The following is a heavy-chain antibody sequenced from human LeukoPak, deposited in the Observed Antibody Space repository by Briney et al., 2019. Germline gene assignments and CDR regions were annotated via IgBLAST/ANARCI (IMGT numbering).Heavy chain of an antibody. Sequence: PGGSLRLSCAASGFTFDDYAMHWVRQAPGKGLEWVSLISGDGGSTYYADSVKGRITISRDNAKNSLYLQMNSLRAEDTAVYYCARGASGIAFDIWGQGTMVTVSS. CDR3: ARGASGIAFDI. J-gene: IGHJ3*02. V-gene: IGHV3-43*02. CDR1: GFTFDDYA. D-gene: IGHD1-1*01. CDR2: ISGDGGST.